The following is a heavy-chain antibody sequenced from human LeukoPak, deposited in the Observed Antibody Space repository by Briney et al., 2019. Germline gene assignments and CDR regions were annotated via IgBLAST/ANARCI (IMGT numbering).Heavy chain of an antibody. CDR3: ARNIAADGINWFDP. J-gene: IGHJ5*02. CDR2: IIPIFGTA. Sequence: SVKVSCKASGGTFISYAISWVRQAPGQGLEWMGGIIPIFGTANYAQKFQGRVTITADESTSTAYMELSSLRSEDTAVYYCARNIAADGINWFDPWGQGTLVTVSS. D-gene: IGHD6-13*01. V-gene: IGHV1-69*13. CDR1: GGTFISYA.